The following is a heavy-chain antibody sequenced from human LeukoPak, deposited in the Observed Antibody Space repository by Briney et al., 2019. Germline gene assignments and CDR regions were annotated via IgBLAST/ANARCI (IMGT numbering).Heavy chain of an antibody. D-gene: IGHD6-19*01. J-gene: IGHJ4*02. CDR3: ALNRGSGWYFHY. V-gene: IGHV3-30*04. CDR1: GFTFSSYA. Sequence: GGSLRLSCAASGFTFSSYAMYWVRQAPGQGLQWVATILYDGSNKYYVDSVKGRFTISRDNSKNTLYLQMNSLRAEDTAVYYCALNRGSGWYFHYWGQGTLVTVSS. CDR2: ILYDGSNK.